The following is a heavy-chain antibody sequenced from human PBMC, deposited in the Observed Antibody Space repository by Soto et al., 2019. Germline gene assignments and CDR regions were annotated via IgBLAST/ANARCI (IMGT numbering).Heavy chain of an antibody. D-gene: IGHD1-7*01. CDR3: ASRDPGTSVDY. CDR2: IYRTGST. V-gene: IGHV4-4*02. J-gene: IGHJ4*02. CDR1: GGSFTSNNW. Sequence: SETQSLTCAVSGGSFTSNNWWTWVRQPPGQGLEWIGEIYRTGSTNYNPSLKSRVTISLDKSENQFSLKVTSLTAADTAVYYCASRDPGTSVDYWGQGTLVTVSS.